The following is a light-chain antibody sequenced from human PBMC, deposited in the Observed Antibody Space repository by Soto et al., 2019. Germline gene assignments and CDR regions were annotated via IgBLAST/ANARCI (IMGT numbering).Light chain of an antibody. Sequence: QSVLTQPPSVTGAPGQRVTISCTGNNSNIGAGSGVNWYQQFPDKATKLLIYANTHRPSGVPDRFSGSTSATSASLAITGLQTQDEADYYCQSFDSSLTGLIFGGGTKVTVL. CDR2: ANT. CDR1: NSNIGAGSG. CDR3: QSFDSSLTGLI. V-gene: IGLV1-40*01. J-gene: IGLJ2*01.